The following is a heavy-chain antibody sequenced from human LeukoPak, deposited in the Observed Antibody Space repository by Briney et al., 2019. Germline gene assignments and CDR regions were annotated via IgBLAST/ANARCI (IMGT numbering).Heavy chain of an antibody. V-gene: IGHV4-61*02. D-gene: IGHD2-2*01. J-gene: IGHJ5*02. CDR2: IYTSGST. Sequence: PSQTLSLTCTVSGGSISSGSYYWSWIRQPAGKGLEWIGRIYTSGSTNYNPSLKSRVTISVDTSENQFSLKLSSVTAADTAVYYCARELIVVVPAANWFDPWGQGTLVTVSS. CDR1: GGSISSGSYY. CDR3: ARELIVVVPAANWFDP.